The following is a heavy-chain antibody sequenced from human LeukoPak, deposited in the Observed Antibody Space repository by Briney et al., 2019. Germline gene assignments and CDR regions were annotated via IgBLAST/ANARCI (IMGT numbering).Heavy chain of an antibody. CDR1: GFTVSSKY. V-gene: IGHV3-66*02. Sequence: SGGSLRLSCAASGFTVSSKYMSWIRQAPGKGLEWVSVIYSGGTRYYADSVKGRFTISRDNSKNTVYLQMNSLRVEDTAIYYCARASWYGRWDCWGQGTLITVPS. D-gene: IGHD3/OR15-3a*01. J-gene: IGHJ4*02. CDR3: ARASWYGRWDC. CDR2: IYSGGTR.